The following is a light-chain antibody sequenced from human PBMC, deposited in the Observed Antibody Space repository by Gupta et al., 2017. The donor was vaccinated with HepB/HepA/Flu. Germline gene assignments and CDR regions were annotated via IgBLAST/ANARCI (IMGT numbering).Light chain of an antibody. V-gene: IGLV2-14*01. CDR1: NSDVGANDC. J-gene: IGLJ2*01. CDR2: GH. Sequence: QSALTQPASVSGSPGQSITISCTGTNSDVGANDCVSWYQQYPGKAPKTLDFCGHFSGLRGFSCFTGAKSGSSAALTITGLQADDEADYYCSSCTTTGTLVVFGGGTRLTVL. CDR3: SSCTTTGTLVV.